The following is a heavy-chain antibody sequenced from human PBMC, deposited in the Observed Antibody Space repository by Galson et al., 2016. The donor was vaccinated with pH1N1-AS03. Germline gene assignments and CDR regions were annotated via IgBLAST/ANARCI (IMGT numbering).Heavy chain of an antibody. CDR1: GFSFTNAW. Sequence: SLRLSCAASGFSFTNAWMNWVRQVPGKGLEWVGRIKSKTHGGTKVYAAPVKGRFTISRDDSKNMVYLQMNSLKTEDTAVYYCSTGLLWFDFFEFWGPGTLVTVSS. J-gene: IGHJ4*02. D-gene: IGHD2-21*02. CDR2: IKSKTHGGTK. CDR3: STGLLWFDFFEF. V-gene: IGHV3-15*01.